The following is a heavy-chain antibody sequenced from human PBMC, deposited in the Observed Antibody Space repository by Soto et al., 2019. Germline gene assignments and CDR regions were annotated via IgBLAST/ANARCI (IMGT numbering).Heavy chain of an antibody. CDR3: AKDSSGAVDY. CDR2: ISYDGNYQ. Sequence: QVQLVESGGGVVQPGRSLRLSCAASGFSFRDYGMHWVRQAPGKGLEWVAFISYDGNYQFYTDSVKGRFTISRDISKSTLYLQMKSLSPEDTAVYYCAKDSSGAVDYWGQGTLVTVSS. V-gene: IGHV3-30*18. CDR1: GFSFRDYG. J-gene: IGHJ4*01. D-gene: IGHD6-19*01.